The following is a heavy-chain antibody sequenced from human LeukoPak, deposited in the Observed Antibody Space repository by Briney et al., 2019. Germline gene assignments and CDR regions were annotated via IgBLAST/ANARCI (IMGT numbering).Heavy chain of an antibody. J-gene: IGHJ4*02. CDR3: AKVQGHSSGWYYFDY. CDR2: ITGSGGST. D-gene: IGHD6-19*01. Sequence: GGSLRLSCAASGFTVSSNYMSWVRQAPGKGLEWVSAITGSGGSTFYADSVKGRFTISRDKSKNTLYLQMNSLRAEDTAVYYCAKVQGHSSGWYYFDYWGQGTLVTVSS. CDR1: GFTVSSNY. V-gene: IGHV3-23*01.